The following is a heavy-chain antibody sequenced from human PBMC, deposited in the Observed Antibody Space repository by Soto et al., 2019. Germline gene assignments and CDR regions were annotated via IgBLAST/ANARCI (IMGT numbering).Heavy chain of an antibody. V-gene: IGHV3-23*01. CDR1: GFTFSSYA. D-gene: IGHD3-9*01. J-gene: IGHJ5*02. Sequence: PGGSLRLSCAASGFTFSSYAMSWVRQAPGKGLEWVSAISGSGGSTYYADSVKGRFTISRDNSKNTLYLQMNSLRAEDTAVYYCAKDGGSVRYFGWLLANWFDPWGQGTLVTVSS. CDR2: ISGSGGST. CDR3: AKDGGSVRYFGWLLANWFDP.